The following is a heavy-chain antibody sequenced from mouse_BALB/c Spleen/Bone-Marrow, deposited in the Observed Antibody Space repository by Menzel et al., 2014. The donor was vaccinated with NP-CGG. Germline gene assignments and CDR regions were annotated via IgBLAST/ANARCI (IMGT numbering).Heavy chain of an antibody. Sequence: EVQLQQSGAELVKPGASVKLSCTASGFNIKDTYMYWVKQRPEQGLEWIGRIDPANGNTKYDPKFQGRATITADTSSNTAYLQLSSLTSEDTAVYYCAREDYGNSYAVGYWGQGTSVTVSS. CDR1: GFNIKDTY. CDR3: AREDYGNSYAVGY. CDR2: IDPANGNT. D-gene: IGHD2-1*01. V-gene: IGHV14-3*02. J-gene: IGHJ4*01.